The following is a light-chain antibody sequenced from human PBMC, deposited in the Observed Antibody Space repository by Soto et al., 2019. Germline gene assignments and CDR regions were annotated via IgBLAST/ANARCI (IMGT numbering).Light chain of an antibody. V-gene: IGKV3-20*01. CDR1: QSVSSSY. Sequence: EIVLTQSPGTLSLSPGERATLSCRASQSVSSSYLAWYQQKPGQAPRLLIYGASSRATGIPDRFSGRGSGTDFTLIISRLEPEDFAVYYCKQYVTSEIIVGQGTRLEIK. CDR3: KQYVTSEII. J-gene: IGKJ5*01. CDR2: GAS.